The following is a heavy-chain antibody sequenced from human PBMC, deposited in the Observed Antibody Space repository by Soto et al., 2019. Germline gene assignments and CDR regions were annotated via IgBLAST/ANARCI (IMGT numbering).Heavy chain of an antibody. J-gene: IGHJ5*01. CDR3: ATDRDNGNRDWFDS. D-gene: IGHD1-20*01. V-gene: IGHV1-2*02. CDR2: IHPHSGGT. Sequence: ASVKDSCKPSGYTFTGYYMHWVRQAPGQGLAWMGWIHPHSGGTNYAQKFQGRVTVTNHTTISAAYMELSRLRSDETAVYYCATDRDNGNRDWFDSWGQGTLVTVSS. CDR1: GYTFTGYY.